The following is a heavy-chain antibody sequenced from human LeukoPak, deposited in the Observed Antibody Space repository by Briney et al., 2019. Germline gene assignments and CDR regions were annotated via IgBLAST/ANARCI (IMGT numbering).Heavy chain of an antibody. CDR1: GYTFTGYY. J-gene: IGHJ4*02. CDR3: ARTPRPEMYYYDY. Sequence: ASVKVSCKGSGYTFTGYYMHWVRQAPGQGLEWMGWINPNSGGTNYAQKFQGRVTMTRDTSISTAYMELSRLRSDDTAVYYCARTPRPEMYYYDYWGQGTLVTVSS. CDR2: INPNSGGT. V-gene: IGHV1-2*02.